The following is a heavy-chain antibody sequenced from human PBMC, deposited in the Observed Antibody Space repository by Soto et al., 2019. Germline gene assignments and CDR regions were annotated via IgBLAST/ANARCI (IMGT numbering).Heavy chain of an antibody. Sequence: GSLRLSCVASGFTFSRFSMNWVLQGPWKGLEWLSYISTTGNTIFYADSVKGRFTISRDNANNSLSLQMNSLRDEDTAVYYCAKGNFEVVVSSSRWFDPWGQGTLVTVSS. CDR3: AKGNFEVVVSSSRWFDP. J-gene: IGHJ5*02. V-gene: IGHV3-48*02. CDR2: ISTTGNTI. D-gene: IGHD2-15*01. CDR1: GFTFSRFS.